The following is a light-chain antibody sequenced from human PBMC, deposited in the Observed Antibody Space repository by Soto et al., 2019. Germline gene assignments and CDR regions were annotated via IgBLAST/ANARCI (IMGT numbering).Light chain of an antibody. CDR3: QQYKNWPPIT. CDR2: GAS. J-gene: IGKJ5*01. CDR1: QSLSSS. V-gene: IGKV3-15*01. Sequence: IVMTQSPATLSVSPGEGATLSCRASQSLSSSLAWYQQRPGQAPRLLIYGASTRATGIPARCSGSGFGTEFTLTISSLQSEDFAVYYCQQYKNWPPITFGQGTRLEIK.